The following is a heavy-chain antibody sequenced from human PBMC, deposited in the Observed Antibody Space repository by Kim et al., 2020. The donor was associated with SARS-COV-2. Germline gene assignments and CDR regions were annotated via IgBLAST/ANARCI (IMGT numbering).Heavy chain of an antibody. CDR2: INSDGSST. J-gene: IGHJ4*02. CDR1: GFTLSSYW. CDR3: AATVTKGYFDY. V-gene: IGHV3-74*01. Sequence: GGSLRLSCAASGFTLSSYWMHWVRQVPRKGLVWVSRINSDGSSTSYADSVKGRFTISRDNAKNTLSLQMNSLRAEDTAVYYCAATVTKGYFDYWGQGTQVTVSS. D-gene: IGHD4-17*01.